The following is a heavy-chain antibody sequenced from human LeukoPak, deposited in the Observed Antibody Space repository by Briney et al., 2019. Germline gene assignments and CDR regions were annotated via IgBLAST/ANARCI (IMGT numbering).Heavy chain of an antibody. D-gene: IGHD3-22*01. Sequence: GGSLRLSFAASGFTFSNTYMNWVRQAPGKGLEWVGRIKTTTDGGTTDYAAPVKDGFIISRDDSKSTLYLQMSSLKTEDTAVYYCAINSGYYSGHYWGQGTLVTVSS. CDR2: IKTTTDGGTT. CDR1: GFTFSNTY. V-gene: IGHV3-15*01. CDR3: AINSGYYSGHY. J-gene: IGHJ4*02.